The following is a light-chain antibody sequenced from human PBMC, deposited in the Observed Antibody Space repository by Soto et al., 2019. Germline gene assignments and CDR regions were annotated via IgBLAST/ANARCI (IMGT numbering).Light chain of an antibody. CDR3: QQTDRTPQT. J-gene: IGKJ1*01. V-gene: IGKV1-39*01. CDR1: QSIRNY. CDR2: AAS. Sequence: DIQMTQSPSSLSASVGDRVTISCRASQSIRNYVSWYQQKPGTAPKLLIRAASTLQSGVPSRFSGSGSGTDYTLTISSLQNKYFATDFCQQTDRTPQTFGQGTNVEI.